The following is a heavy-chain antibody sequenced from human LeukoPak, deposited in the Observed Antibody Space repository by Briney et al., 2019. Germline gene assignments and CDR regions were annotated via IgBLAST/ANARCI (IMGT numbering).Heavy chain of an antibody. CDR1: GGTFSSYA. D-gene: IGHD2-2*01. V-gene: IGHV1-69*06. Sequence: SVKVSCKASGGTFSSYAISWVRQAPGQGLEWMGGIIPIFGTANYAQKFQGRVTITADKSTSTAYMELSSLRSEDTAVYYCAKDVSHFTFPLYQWGQGTLVTVSS. CDR2: IIPIFGTA. J-gene: IGHJ4*02. CDR3: AKDVSHFTFPLYQ.